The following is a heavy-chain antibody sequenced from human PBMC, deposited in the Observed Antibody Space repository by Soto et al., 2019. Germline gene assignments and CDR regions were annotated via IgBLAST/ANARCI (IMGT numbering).Heavy chain of an antibody. J-gene: IGHJ4*02. CDR2: IYHSGTT. V-gene: IGHV4-38-2*02. D-gene: IGHD1-26*01. Sequence: SETLSLTCNVSGFSISSGFYWGWVRQPPGKGLEWIGAIYHSGTTYFNPSLKSRVTMAIDNAKNTVYLHVNTLRDEDTAVYYCARGGAMGVDYWGQGTLVTVSS. CDR1: GFSISSGFY. CDR3: ARGGAMGVDY.